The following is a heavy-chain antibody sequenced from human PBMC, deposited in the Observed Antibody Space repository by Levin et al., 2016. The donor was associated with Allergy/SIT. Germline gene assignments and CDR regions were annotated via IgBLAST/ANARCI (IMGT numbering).Heavy chain of an antibody. V-gene: IGHV1-18*04. J-gene: IGHJ1*01. Sequence: ASVKVSCKASGYTFKNYGITWVRQAPGQGLEWMGWISAYDGNTYFAQKFQDRVTMTTDRSTSTAYMELRSLTSDDTAVYYCAREQQLALGFFQHWGQGTLVTVSS. CDR1: GYTFKNYG. CDR3: AREQQLALGFFQH. CDR2: ISAYDGNT. D-gene: IGHD6-13*01.